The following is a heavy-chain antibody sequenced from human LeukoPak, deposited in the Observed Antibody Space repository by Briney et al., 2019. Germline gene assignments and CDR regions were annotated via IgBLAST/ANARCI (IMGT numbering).Heavy chain of an antibody. Sequence: GGSLGLSCAVSRFAFSTYAMTWVRQAPGQGLEYVSTISSNGADTYYADSVKGRFTISRDNSKNTLYLQMTSLRVEDTAVYYCADYRKPQGLDYWGQGTLVTVSS. J-gene: IGHJ4*02. V-gene: IGHV3-23*01. D-gene: IGHD1-14*01. CDR3: ADYRKPQGLDY. CDR2: ISSNGADT. CDR1: RFAFSTYA.